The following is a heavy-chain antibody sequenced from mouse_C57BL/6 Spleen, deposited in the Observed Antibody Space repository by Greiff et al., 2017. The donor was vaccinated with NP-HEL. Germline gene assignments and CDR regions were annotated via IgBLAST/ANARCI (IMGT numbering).Heavy chain of an antibody. V-gene: IGHV1-72*01. D-gene: IGHD2-1*01. CDR1: GYTFTSYW. CDR2: IDPNSGGT. CDR3: ARENGNYVRFWYFDV. J-gene: IGHJ1*03. Sequence: QVHVKQSGAELVKPGASVKLSCKASGYTFTSYWMHWVKQRPGRGLEWIGRIDPNSGGTKYNEKFKSKATLTVDKPSSTAYMQLSSLTSEDSAVYYCARENGNYVRFWYFDVWGTGTTVTVSS.